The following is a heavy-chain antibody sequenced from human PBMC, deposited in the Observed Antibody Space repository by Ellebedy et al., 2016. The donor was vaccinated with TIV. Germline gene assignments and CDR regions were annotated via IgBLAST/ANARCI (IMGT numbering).Heavy chain of an antibody. V-gene: IGHV4-34*01. Sequence: GSLRLXXAVYGGSFSGYYWSWIRQPPGKGLEWIGEINHSGSTNYNPSLKSRVTISVDTSKNQFSLKLSSVTAADTAVYYCARGSGRYQLPTGNWFNPWGQGTLVTVSS. CDR3: ARGSGRYQLPTGNWFNP. J-gene: IGHJ5*02. D-gene: IGHD2-2*01. CDR1: GGSFSGYY. CDR2: INHSGST.